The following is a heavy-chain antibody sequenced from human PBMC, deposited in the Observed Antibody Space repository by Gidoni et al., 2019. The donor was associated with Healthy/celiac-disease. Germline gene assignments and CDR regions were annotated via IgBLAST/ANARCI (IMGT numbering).Heavy chain of an antibody. D-gene: IGHD3-22*01. CDR3: TTGLDYYDSRGWS. V-gene: IGHV3-15*07. Sequence: EVQLVESGGGLVKPGGSLRLSCAASGFTFRNAWMNWVRQAPGKGLEWVGRIKSKTDGGTTDYAAPVKGRFTISRDDSKNTLYLQMNSLKTEDTAVYYCTTGLDYYDSRGWSWGQGTLVTVSS. CDR1: GFTFRNAW. J-gene: IGHJ4*02. CDR2: IKSKTDGGTT.